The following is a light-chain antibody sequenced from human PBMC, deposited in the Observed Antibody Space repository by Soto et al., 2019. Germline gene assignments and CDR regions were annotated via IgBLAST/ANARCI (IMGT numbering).Light chain of an antibody. CDR1: QTITT. V-gene: IGKV3-20*01. CDR2: RVS. CDR3: QQYGNLPLT. Sequence: EIFLTQSPFTLSLSAVEIATLSCRASQTITTLAWYQRKPGQAPRLLIYRVSSRATGVPDRFSGSGSGTDYTLTISRLEPEDFAVYYCQQYGNLPLTFGGGTKVDIK. J-gene: IGKJ4*01.